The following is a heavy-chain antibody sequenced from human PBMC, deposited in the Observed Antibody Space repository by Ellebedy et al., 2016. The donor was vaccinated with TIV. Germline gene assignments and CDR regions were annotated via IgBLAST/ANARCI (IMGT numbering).Heavy chain of an antibody. J-gene: IGHJ4*02. CDR3: ARSRDGYNSPFDY. CDR1: GFTFGSYA. Sequence: GESLKISXAASGFTFGSYAMSWVRQTPGKGLEWVTAISGSGDSTFYEDPVKGRFTMSRDNSKNTLYLQLSSLRADDTAVYYCARSRDGYNSPFDYWGQGTLVIVSS. D-gene: IGHD5-24*01. V-gene: IGHV3-23*01. CDR2: ISGSGDST.